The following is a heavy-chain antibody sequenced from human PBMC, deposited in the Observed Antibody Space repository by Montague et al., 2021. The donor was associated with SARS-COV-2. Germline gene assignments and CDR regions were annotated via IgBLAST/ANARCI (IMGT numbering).Heavy chain of an antibody. CDR1: GGSIGSYY. CDR2: IYYSGST. V-gene: IGHV4-59*01. J-gene: IGHJ4*02. CDR3: ARGREYSSSAGFDY. D-gene: IGHD6-6*01. Sequence: SETLSLTCTVSGGSIGSYYWSWIRQPPGKGLEWIGYIYYSGSTNYNPSLKSRVTISVDTSKNQFSLKLSSVTAADTAVYYCARGREYSSSAGFDYWGQGTLVAVSS.